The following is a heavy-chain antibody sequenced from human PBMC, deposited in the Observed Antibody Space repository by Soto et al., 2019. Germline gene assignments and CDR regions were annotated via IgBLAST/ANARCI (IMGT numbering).Heavy chain of an antibody. CDR1: GFTVSSNY. CDR3: AREGDYYDSSVYYSFDP. CDR2: IYSGGST. D-gene: IGHD3-22*01. Sequence: HPGGSLRLSCAASGFTVSSNYMSWVRQAPGKGLEWVSVIYSGGSTYYADSVKGRFIISRDNSKNTLYLQMNSLRAEDTAVYYCAREGDYYDSSVYYSFDPWGQGILVTVSS. V-gene: IGHV3-66*01. J-gene: IGHJ5*02.